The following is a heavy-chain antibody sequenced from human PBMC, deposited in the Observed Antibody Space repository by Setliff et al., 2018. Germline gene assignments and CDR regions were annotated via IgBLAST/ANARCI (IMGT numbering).Heavy chain of an antibody. D-gene: IGHD2-15*01. CDR1: DDSFTSSRYY. Sequence: SETLSLTCTVSDDSFTSSRYYWGWIRQAPGSGLEWIGSISYSGTPYYNASVESRVTISIDTSRNQFSLELRSVTVADTATYHCVRPGGTTVVARHFDYWGSGILVTVSS. J-gene: IGHJ4*01. CDR2: ISYSGTP. V-gene: IGHV4-39*01. CDR3: VRPGGTTVVARHFDY.